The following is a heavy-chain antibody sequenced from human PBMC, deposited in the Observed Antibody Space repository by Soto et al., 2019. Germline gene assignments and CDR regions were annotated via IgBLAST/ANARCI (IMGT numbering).Heavy chain of an antibody. D-gene: IGHD5-12*01. CDR2: VKDGGHT. CDR3: ARGQEGVVATH. Sequence: QVQLQQWGAGLLKPSETLSLNCAVTGGSLSGYYWSWIRQPPGKGLEWIGEVKDGGHTNYSPSLRGRVTISSDASNNQCSLRLTSVTAADTGVYYCARGQEGVVATHWDQGSLVTVSS. J-gene: IGHJ4*02. V-gene: IGHV4-34*01. CDR1: GGSLSGYY.